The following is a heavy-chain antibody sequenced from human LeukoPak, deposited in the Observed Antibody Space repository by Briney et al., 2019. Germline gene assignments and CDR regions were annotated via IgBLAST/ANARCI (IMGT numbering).Heavy chain of an antibody. V-gene: IGHV3-69-1*02. D-gene: IGHD1-14*01. Sequence: GESLKISCAASGLSFSSSAFNWFRQAPGKRLEWVSSISTGTGRYYAALVKGRFTISRDNAKNSLYLDMDSLRAEDTAVYYCATETIGRHYDYWGQGTLLTVSS. CDR3: ATETIGRHYDY. J-gene: IGHJ4*02. CDR2: ISTGTGR. CDR1: GLSFSSSA.